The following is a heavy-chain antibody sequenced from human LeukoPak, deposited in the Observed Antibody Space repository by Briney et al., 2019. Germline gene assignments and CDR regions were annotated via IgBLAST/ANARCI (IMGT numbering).Heavy chain of an antibody. Sequence: SCKASGYTFTSYGISWVRQAPGKGLEWVSAISGSGGSTYYADSVKGRFTISRDNSKNTLYLQMNSLRAEDTAVYYCAKGVGRLYYDSSGYYYWGQGTLVTVSS. CDR1: GYTFTSYG. CDR2: ISGSGGST. V-gene: IGHV3-23*01. J-gene: IGHJ4*02. CDR3: AKGVGRLYYDSSGYYY. D-gene: IGHD3-22*01.